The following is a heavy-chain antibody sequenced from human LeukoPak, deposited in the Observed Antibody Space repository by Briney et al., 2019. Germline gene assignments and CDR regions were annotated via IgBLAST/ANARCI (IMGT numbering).Heavy chain of an antibody. CDR1: GYTFTGYY. CDR3: ARDQGELTFDY. J-gene: IGHJ4*02. V-gene: IGHV1-2*02. Sequence: ASVKVSCKASGYTFTGYYMHWVRHAPGQAPDWRGWINPNSGGTNYAQKFQGRVTMTRDTSISTAYMELSRLRSDDTAVYYCARDQGELTFDYWGQGTLVTVSS. D-gene: IGHD1-26*01. CDR2: INPNSGGT.